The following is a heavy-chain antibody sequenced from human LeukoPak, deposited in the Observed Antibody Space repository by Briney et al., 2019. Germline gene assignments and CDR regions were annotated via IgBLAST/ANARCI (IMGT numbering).Heavy chain of an antibody. J-gene: IGHJ6*04. CDR3: AELGITMIGGV. D-gene: IGHD3-10*02. CDR2: ISSSGSTI. Sequence: GALRLSCAASGFTFSSYSMNWVRQAPGKGLEWVSYISSSGSTIYYADSVKGRFTISRDNAKNSLYLQMNSLRAEDTAVYYCAELGITMIGGVWGKGTTVTISS. V-gene: IGHV3-48*04. CDR1: GFTFSSYS.